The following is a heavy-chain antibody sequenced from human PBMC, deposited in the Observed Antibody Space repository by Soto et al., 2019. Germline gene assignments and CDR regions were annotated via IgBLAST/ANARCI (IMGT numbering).Heavy chain of an antibody. V-gene: IGHV3-30*18. J-gene: IGHJ4*02. CDR3: TKDQAYSYARSGYRSFEW. Sequence: VGSLRLSCASSGFTFSSYGMHWVRQAPGKGLEWVAVISYDGSNKYYADSVKGRFTISRDNSKNTVYLQMNSLRAEDTAVYYSTKDQAYSYARSGYRSFEWWRQGTMVTVSS. CDR2: ISYDGSNK. CDR1: GFTFSSYG. D-gene: IGHD3-22*01.